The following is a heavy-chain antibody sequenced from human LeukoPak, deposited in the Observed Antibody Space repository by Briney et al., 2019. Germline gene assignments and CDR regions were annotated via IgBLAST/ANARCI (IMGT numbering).Heavy chain of an antibody. Sequence: GSLRLSCAASEFSVGSNYMTWVRQAPGKGLEWIGRIYTSGTTHYNPSLKSRVTMSVDTSKNQFSLNLSSVTAADTAVYYCARFSSIAAAFDYWGLGTLVTVSS. CDR3: ARFSSIAAAFDY. CDR1: EFSVGSNY. V-gene: IGHV4-4*07. CDR2: IYTSGTT. J-gene: IGHJ4*02. D-gene: IGHD6-13*01.